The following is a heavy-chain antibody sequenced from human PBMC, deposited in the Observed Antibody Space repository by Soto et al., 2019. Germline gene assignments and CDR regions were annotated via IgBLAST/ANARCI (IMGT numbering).Heavy chain of an antibody. D-gene: IGHD3-22*01. CDR2: IIPIFGTA. J-gene: IGHJ3*02. CDR1: GGTFSSNA. CDR3: ARGGGYYYDSSGRRGAFDI. Sequence: ASVKVSCKASGGTFSSNAISWVRQAPGQGLEWMGGIIPIFGTANYAQKFQGRVTITADESTSTAYMELSSLGSEDTAVYYCARGGGYYYDSSGRRGAFDIWGQGTMVTVSS. V-gene: IGHV1-69*13.